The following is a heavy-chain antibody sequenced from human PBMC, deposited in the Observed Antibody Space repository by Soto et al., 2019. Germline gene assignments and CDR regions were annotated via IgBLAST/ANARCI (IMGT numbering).Heavy chain of an antibody. Sequence: QVQLVQSGAEVKKPGASVKVSCKASGYTFTSYGISWVRQAPGQGLEWMGWISAYNGNTNYAQKLQGRVTMTTVTSTSTAYMELRSLRSDDTAVYYCARDSPGIAVAGPRGFDYWGQGTLVTVSS. CDR3: ARDSPGIAVAGPRGFDY. D-gene: IGHD6-19*01. J-gene: IGHJ4*02. V-gene: IGHV1-18*01. CDR1: GYTFTSYG. CDR2: ISAYNGNT.